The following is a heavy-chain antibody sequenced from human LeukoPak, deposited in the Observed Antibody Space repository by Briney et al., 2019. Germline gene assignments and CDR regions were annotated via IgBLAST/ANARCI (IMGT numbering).Heavy chain of an antibody. CDR2: IKEDGSTI. Sequence: GGSLRLSCEASGFSFGNYWMSWGRQAPGKGLEWVANIKEDGSTIYYVDSVKGRFTISRDNAKNSLYLQMNSLRAEDTAVYYCASSGYCSSTSCYGGGLDYWGQGTLVTVSS. J-gene: IGHJ4*02. V-gene: IGHV3-7*01. CDR3: ASSGYCSSTSCYGGGLDY. CDR1: GFSFGNYW. D-gene: IGHD2-2*01.